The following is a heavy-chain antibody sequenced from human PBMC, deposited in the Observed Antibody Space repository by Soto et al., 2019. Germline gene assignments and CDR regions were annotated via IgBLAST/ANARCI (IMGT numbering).Heavy chain of an antibody. CDR1: GYSFDTFG. V-gene: IGHV1-18*01. Sequence: QVPVVQSGAAVKKPGASVTVACKASGYSFDTFGMSWVRQAPGQGLEWMGWISIEKGDTNSAQKFQDRVTMTTDTATSTASMELRSLTADDTAVYYCARCYCSVGSCFTCWHFDLWGRGTLVTVSS. CDR2: ISIEKGDT. D-gene: IGHD2-15*01. J-gene: IGHJ2*01. CDR3: ARCYCSVGSCFTCWHFDL.